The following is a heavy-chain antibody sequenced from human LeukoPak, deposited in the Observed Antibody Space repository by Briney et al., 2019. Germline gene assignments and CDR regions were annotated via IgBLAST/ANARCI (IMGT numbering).Heavy chain of an antibody. Sequence: GGSLRLSCAASGFTFDDYGMSWVRQAPGKGLEWVSGINWNGGSTGYADSVKGRFTISRDNAKNSLSLQMNSLRAEDTALYYCARDGYCSSTSCDGIYYYYGMDVWGQGTTVTVSS. D-gene: IGHD2-2*01. J-gene: IGHJ6*02. CDR1: GFTFDDYG. CDR3: ARDGYCSSTSCDGIYYYYGMDV. CDR2: INWNGGST. V-gene: IGHV3-20*04.